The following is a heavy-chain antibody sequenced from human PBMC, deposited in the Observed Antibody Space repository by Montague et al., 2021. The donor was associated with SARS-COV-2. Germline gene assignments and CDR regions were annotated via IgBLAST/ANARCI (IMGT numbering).Heavy chain of an antibody. D-gene: IGHD1-1*01. CDR1: GDSVAGHSAT. CDR2: TYYRSKWYN. J-gene: IGHJ6*02. V-gene: IGHV6-1*01. CDR3: TSGREGNYNVMDV. Sequence: CAISGDSVAGHSATWDGVRHSPSRGLEWLGRTYYRSKWYNDYAVSVRGRVTINPDTSKNQFSLQLNSVTPEDTAIYYCTSGREGNYNVMDVWGQGTTVTVAS.